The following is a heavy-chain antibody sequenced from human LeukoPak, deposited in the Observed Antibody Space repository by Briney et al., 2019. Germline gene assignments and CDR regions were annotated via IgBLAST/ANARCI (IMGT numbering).Heavy chain of an antibody. CDR2: ISGTSVNI. CDR3: AKKLPANREFDY. Sequence: GGSLRLSCAASGFTFSSYSMNWVRQAPGKGLEWVSSISGTSVNIEYADSVKGRFTISRDNSKNTVYLQMNSLRGEDTAVYYCAKKLPANREFDYWGQGTLVTVSS. CDR1: GFTFSSYS. J-gene: IGHJ4*02. V-gene: IGHV3-23*01. D-gene: IGHD1-14*01.